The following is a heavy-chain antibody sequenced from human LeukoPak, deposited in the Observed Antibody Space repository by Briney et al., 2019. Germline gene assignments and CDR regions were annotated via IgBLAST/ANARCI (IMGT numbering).Heavy chain of an antibody. CDR2: ISFDGSKV. CDR3: AILGSY. J-gene: IGHJ4*02. Sequence: GGSLRLSCAASGFTFTRYAIHWVRQPPGERPECVAVISFDGSKVYYADSVKGRFTISRDDSKNTAYLQMNSLRLEDTAMYYCAILGSYWGQGTLVTVSS. CDR1: GFTFTRYA. V-gene: IGHV3-30*03. D-gene: IGHD1-26*01.